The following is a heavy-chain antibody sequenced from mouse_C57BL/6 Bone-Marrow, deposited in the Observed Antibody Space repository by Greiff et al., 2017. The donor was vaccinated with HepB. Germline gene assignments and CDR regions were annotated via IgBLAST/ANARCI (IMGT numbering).Heavy chain of an antibody. D-gene: IGHD2-2*01. J-gene: IGHJ2*01. CDR2: IDPSDSYT. CDR1: GYTFTSYW. Sequence: QVQLKQSGAELVMPGASVKLSCKASGYTFTSYWMHWVKQRPGQGLEWIGEIDPSDSYTNYNQKFKGKSTLTVDKSSSTAYMQLSSLTSEDSAVYYCATYGFFDYWGQGTTLTVSS. V-gene: IGHV1-69*01. CDR3: ATYGFFDY.